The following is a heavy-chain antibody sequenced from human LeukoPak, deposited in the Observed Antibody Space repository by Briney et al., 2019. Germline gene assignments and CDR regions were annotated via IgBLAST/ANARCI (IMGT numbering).Heavy chain of an antibody. J-gene: IGHJ4*02. CDR2: IIPNSGGT. Sequence: ASVKVSCKASGYAFTGYYIHWVRQAPGQGLEWMGWIIPNSGGTNYAQKFQGRVTMTRDTSISTAYMELSRLRSDDMAVYYCARADYDYVWGSYRQYYFDYWGQGTLVTVSS. CDR3: ARADYDYVWGSYRQYYFDY. V-gene: IGHV1-2*02. CDR1: GYAFTGYY. D-gene: IGHD3-16*02.